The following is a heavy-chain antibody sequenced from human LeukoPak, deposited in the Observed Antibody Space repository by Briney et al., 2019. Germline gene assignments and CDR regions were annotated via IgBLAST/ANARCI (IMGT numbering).Heavy chain of an antibody. D-gene: IGHD2/OR15-2a*01. J-gene: IGHJ6*03. Sequence: GGSLRLSCAASGFTFSIYWMSWVRQAPGKGLEWVAIIKQDGSEKYYVDSVKGRFTISRDNAKNSLYLQMNSLRAEDTAVYYCARSPFLGSYYMDVWGKGTTVTVSS. CDR3: ARSPFLGSYYMDV. CDR1: GFTFSIYW. CDR2: IKQDGSEK. V-gene: IGHV3-7*01.